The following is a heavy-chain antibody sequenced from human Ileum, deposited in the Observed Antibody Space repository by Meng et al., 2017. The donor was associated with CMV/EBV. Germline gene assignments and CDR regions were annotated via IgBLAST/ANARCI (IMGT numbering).Heavy chain of an antibody. J-gene: IGHJ4*02. D-gene: IGHD4/OR15-4a*01. CDR1: GFAFSDSA. CDR2: IRDRPNNYAT. Sequence: GESLKISCSTSGFAFSDSAMHGVRQASGKGLEWVSRIRDRPNNYATTYADSVRGRFTISRDDPKNTAFLLMDSLKIEDTATYYCSSLHDSGGHWGQGTLVTVSS. V-gene: IGHV3-73*01. CDR3: SSLHDSGGH.